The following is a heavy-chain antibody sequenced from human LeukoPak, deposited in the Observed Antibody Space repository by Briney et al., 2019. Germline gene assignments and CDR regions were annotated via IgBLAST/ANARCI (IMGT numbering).Heavy chain of an antibody. Sequence: PGGSLRLSCAASGFTFSSYAMTWVRQAPGKGLEWVSGMSGSGGSTYYADSVKGRFTISRDNSKNTLYLQMNSLRAEDTAVYYCAKDFDYGDYALLPYYFDYWGQGTLVTVSS. D-gene: IGHD4-17*01. J-gene: IGHJ4*02. V-gene: IGHV3-23*01. CDR2: MSGSGGST. CDR1: GFTFSSYA. CDR3: AKDFDYGDYALLPYYFDY.